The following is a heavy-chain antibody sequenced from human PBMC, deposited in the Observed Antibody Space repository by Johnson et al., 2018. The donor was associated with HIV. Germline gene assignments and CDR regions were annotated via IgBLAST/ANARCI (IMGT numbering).Heavy chain of an antibody. CDR2: IRYDGSNK. Sequence: QVQLVESGGGVVQPWGSLRLSCAASEFTFSTYGMHWVRQAPGKVLEWVAFIRYDGSNKYYADSVKGRFTISRDNSKNTLYLQMNSLRAEDTAVYYCAKYSSFSYYYSDAFDIWGQGTMVTVSS. J-gene: IGHJ3*02. D-gene: IGHD3-10*01. CDR1: EFTFSTYG. CDR3: AKYSSFSYYYSDAFDI. V-gene: IGHV3-30*02.